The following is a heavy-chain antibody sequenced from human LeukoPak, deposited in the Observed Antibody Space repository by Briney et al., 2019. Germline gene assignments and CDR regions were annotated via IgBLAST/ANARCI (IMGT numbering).Heavy chain of an antibody. Sequence: PGGSLRLSCAASGFTFSSYAMSWVRQAPGKGLEWVSAISGSGGSTYYADSVKGRSTISRDNSKNTLYLQMSSLRAEDTAVYYCVQALKAGYTSSWYQYWGQGTLVTVSS. D-gene: IGHD6-13*01. CDR1: GFTFSSYA. CDR2: ISGSGGST. V-gene: IGHV3-23*01. CDR3: VQALKAGYTSSWYQY. J-gene: IGHJ4*02.